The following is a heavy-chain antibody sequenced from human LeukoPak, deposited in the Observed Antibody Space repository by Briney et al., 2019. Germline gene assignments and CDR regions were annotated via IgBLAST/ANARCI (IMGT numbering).Heavy chain of an antibody. J-gene: IGHJ4*02. Sequence: GGSLRLSCAASGFTFSDYYMSWIRQAPGKGLEWVSYISRSGSTIYYADSVKGRFTISRDNAKNSLYLQMNSLRAEDTAVYYCARDLDYYGSGSYYFYWGQGTLVTVSS. D-gene: IGHD3-10*01. V-gene: IGHV3-11*01. CDR3: ARDLDYYGSGSYYFY. CDR1: GFTFSDYY. CDR2: ISRSGSTI.